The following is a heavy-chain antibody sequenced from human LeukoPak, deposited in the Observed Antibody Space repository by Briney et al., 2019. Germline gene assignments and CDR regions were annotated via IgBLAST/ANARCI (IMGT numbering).Heavy chain of an antibody. J-gene: IGHJ6*02. D-gene: IGHD2-15*01. CDR3: ARLLGYCSGGSCYRGYYGMDV. CDR1: GYSFTSYW. Sequence: GESLKISCKGSGYSFTSYWIGWVRQMPGKGLEWMGIIYPGDSDTRYSPSFQGQVTISADKSISTAYLQWSSLKASDTAMYYCARLLGYCSGGSCYRGYYGMDVWGQGTTVTVSS. V-gene: IGHV5-51*01. CDR2: IYPGDSDT.